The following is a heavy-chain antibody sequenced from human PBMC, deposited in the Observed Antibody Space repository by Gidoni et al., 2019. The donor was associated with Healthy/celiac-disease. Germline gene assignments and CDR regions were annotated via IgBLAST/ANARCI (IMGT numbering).Heavy chain of an antibody. D-gene: IGHD6-6*01. CDR2: ILYDGSYK. J-gene: IGHJ4*02. V-gene: IGHV3-33*01. CDR3: AANRYSSSSGLT. Sequence: QVQLVESGGGVVQPGRSLRLSCAASGFTFSSYGMHWVRQAPGKGPGWVGFILYDGSYKYYSDSVKGRFNIPRDNSKNTLYLQMNSLRAEDTAVYYCAANRYSSSSGLTWGQGTLVTVSS. CDR1: GFTFSSYG.